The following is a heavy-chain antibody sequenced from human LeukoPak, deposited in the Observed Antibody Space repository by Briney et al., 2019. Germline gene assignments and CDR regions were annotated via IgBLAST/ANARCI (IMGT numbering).Heavy chain of an antibody. Sequence: SETLSLTCTVSGGSISSSSYYWGWIRQPPGKGLEWIGSIYYSGSTYYNPSLKSRVTISVDTSKNQFSLKLSSVTAADTAVYYCARGDWGSPDYCYMDVWGKGTTVTISS. CDR3: ARGDWGSPDYCYMDV. CDR2: IYYSGST. V-gene: IGHV4-39*07. J-gene: IGHJ6*03. CDR1: GGSISSSSYY. D-gene: IGHD7-27*01.